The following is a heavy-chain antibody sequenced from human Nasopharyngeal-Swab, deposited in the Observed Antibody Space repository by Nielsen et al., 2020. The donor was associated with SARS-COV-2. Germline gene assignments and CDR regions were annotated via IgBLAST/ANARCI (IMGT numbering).Heavy chain of an antibody. D-gene: IGHD2-21*02. CDR3: ARMHCGGDCYSRGEDAFDL. Sequence: SVKVSCKASGGTYSIYAISWVRQAPGHGPEWMGGIIPIFGTSNYAQKFQDRVTITADEFTSTAYMELSSLRSVDTAVYYCARMHCGGDCYSRGEDAFDLWGQGTLVTVSS. CDR2: IIPIFGTS. CDR1: GGTYSIYA. V-gene: IGHV1-69*13. J-gene: IGHJ3*01.